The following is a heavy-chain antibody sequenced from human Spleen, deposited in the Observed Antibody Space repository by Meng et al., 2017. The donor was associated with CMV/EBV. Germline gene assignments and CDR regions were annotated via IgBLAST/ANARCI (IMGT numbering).Heavy chain of an antibody. CDR3: ARGITGTTDGMDV. CDR1: GDTFGGYT. D-gene: IGHD1-7*01. J-gene: IGHJ6*02. V-gene: IGHV1-69*02. CDR2: IIPILTVV. Sequence: KLSGDTFGGYTITWVRQAPGQGLEWLGRIIPILTVVNYIQSFQGRLTITADKSTTTVYMELSSLRSEDTAVYYCARGITGTTDGMDVWGLGTTVTVSS.